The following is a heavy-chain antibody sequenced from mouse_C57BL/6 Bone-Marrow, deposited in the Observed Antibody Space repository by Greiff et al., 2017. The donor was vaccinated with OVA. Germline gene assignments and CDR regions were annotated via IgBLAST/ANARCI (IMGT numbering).Heavy chain of an antibody. CDR3: ARSHYSNFSWFAY. V-gene: IGHV1-82*01. Sequence: QVQLQQSGPELVKPGASVKISCKASGYAFSSSWMNWVKQRPGKGLEWIGRIYPGDGDTNYNGKFKGKATLTADKSSSTAYMQLSSLTSEDSAVYFGARSHYSNFSWFAYWGQGTLVTVSA. CDR1: GYAFSSSW. CDR2: IYPGDGDT. D-gene: IGHD2-5*01. J-gene: IGHJ3*01.